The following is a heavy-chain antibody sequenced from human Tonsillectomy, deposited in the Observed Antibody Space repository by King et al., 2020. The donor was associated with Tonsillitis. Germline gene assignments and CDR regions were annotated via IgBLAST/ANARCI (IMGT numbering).Heavy chain of an antibody. J-gene: IGHJ5*02. V-gene: IGHV3-30*18. D-gene: IGHD3-10*01. CDR2: ISYDGSNK. CDR1: GFTFSSYG. CDR3: AKGWAYYGSGISPDFDP. Sequence: VQLVESGGGVVQPGRSLRLSCAASGFTFSSYGMHWVRQAPGKGLEWVAVISYDGSNKYYADSVKGRFTISRDNSKNTLYLQMNSLRAEDTAVYYCAKGWAYYGSGISPDFDPWGQGTLVTVSS.